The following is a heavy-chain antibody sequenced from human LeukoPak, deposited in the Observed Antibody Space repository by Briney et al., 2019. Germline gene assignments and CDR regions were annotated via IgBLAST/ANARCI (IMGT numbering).Heavy chain of an antibody. Sequence: PRGSLRLSCAASGFTFARNAMSWVRQAPGKGLEWVSGISGSGSSTYYADSMKGRFTISRDNSRNTLYLLVNSLRAEDTAVYYCAKTKFGDYSLHAFDVWGQGTMVTVS. J-gene: IGHJ3*01. CDR2: ISGSGSST. V-gene: IGHV3-23*01. CDR3: AKTKFGDYSLHAFDV. D-gene: IGHD4-17*01. CDR1: GFTFARNA.